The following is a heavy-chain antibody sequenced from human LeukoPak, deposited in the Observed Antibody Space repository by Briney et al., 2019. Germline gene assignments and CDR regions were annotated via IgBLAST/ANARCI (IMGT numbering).Heavy chain of an antibody. CDR1: GGSISSYY. D-gene: IGHD6-19*01. J-gene: IGHJ4*02. CDR2: IYYSGST. V-gene: IGHV4-59*01. Sequence: SETLSLTCTVSGGSISSYYWSWIRQPPGKGLEWIGYIYYSGSTNYNPSLKSRVTISVDTSKNQFSLKLSSVTAADTAVYYCARVVRAVAGTKFDYWGQGTLVTVSS. CDR3: ARVVRAVAGTKFDY.